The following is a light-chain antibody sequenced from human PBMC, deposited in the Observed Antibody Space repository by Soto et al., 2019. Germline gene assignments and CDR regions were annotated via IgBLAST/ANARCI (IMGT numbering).Light chain of an antibody. Sequence: DVQVTQSPSFVSASVGDRVNITCRASQGIGTWLAWYQQKPGAAPNLLISGASNLESGVPARFSGSGLGTHFTFTIVSLQPEDSATYYCQQTNSFPITFGQGTRLEI. CDR1: QGIGTW. V-gene: IGKV1D-12*01. J-gene: IGKJ5*01. CDR3: QQTNSFPIT. CDR2: GAS.